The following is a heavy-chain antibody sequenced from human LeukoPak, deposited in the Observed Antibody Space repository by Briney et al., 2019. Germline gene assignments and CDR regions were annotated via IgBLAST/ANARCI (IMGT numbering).Heavy chain of an antibody. CDR1: GYTFTGYY. CDR2: INPNSGGT. Sequence: ASVKVSCKASGYTFTGYYMHWVRQAPGQGLEWMGWINPNSGGTNYAQKFQGRVTITRDTSISTAYMELSRLRSDDTAVYYCARDESGEKQQLVPEDDYWGQGTLVTVSS. J-gene: IGHJ4*02. D-gene: IGHD6-13*01. CDR3: ARDESGEKQQLVPEDDY. V-gene: IGHV1-2*02.